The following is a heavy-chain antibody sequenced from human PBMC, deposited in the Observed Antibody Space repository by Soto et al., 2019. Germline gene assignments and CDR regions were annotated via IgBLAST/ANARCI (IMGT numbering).Heavy chain of an antibody. CDR2: INHSGST. Sequence: PSETLSLTCAVYGGSFSGYYWSWIRQPPGKGLEWIGEINHSGSTNYNPSLKGRVTISVDTSKNQFSLKLSSVTAADTAVYYCARNRRGNYILIDYCGQGTLVTVSS. J-gene: IGHJ4*02. D-gene: IGHD1-26*01. V-gene: IGHV4-34*01. CDR3: ARNRRGNYILIDY. CDR1: GGSFSGYY.